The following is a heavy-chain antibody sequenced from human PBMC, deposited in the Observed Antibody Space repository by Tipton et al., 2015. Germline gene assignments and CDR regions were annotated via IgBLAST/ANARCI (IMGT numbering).Heavy chain of an antibody. D-gene: IGHD1-26*01. CDR2: IFSDESQK. J-gene: IGHJ4*01. V-gene: IGHV3-33*08. Sequence: SLRLSCAASGFTFDDYAMHWVRQAPGKGLEWVAGIFSDESQKFYADSVRGRFTISRDNSKNMLYLEMDSLRAEDTALYYCARRMPVGSSLDYWGQGTRVTVSS. CDR1: GFTFDDYA. CDR3: ARRMPVGSSLDY.